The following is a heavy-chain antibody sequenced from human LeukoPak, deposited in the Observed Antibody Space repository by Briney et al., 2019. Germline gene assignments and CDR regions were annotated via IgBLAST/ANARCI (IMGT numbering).Heavy chain of an antibody. CDR1: GGSFSGYY. Sequence: SETLSLTCAVYGGSFSGYYWSWIRQPPGKGLDWIGEINHSGSTNYNPSLKSRVTISVDTSKNQFSLKLSSVTAADTAVYYCARVRRDFWSGYHVDYWGQGTLVTVSS. J-gene: IGHJ4*02. CDR2: INHSGST. D-gene: IGHD3-3*01. CDR3: ARVRRDFWSGYHVDY. V-gene: IGHV4-34*01.